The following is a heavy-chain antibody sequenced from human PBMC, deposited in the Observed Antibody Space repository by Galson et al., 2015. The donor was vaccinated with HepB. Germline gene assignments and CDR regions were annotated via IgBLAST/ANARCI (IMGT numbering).Heavy chain of an antibody. CDR2: IKQDGSEK. V-gene: IGHV3-7*03. CDR1: GFTFSTYW. CDR3: VRVSSSWYSYLDS. J-gene: IGHJ4*02. D-gene: IGHD6-13*01. Sequence: SLRLSCAASGFTFSTYWMTWVRQAPGKGLEWVANIKQDGSEKNYVDSVKGRFTISRDNAKNSLFLQMNSLRAEDTAVYYCVRVSSSWYSYLDSWGQGTLVTASS.